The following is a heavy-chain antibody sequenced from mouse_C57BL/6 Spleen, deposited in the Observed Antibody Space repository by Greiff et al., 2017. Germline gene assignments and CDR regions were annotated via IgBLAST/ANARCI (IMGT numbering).Heavy chain of an antibody. CDR2: IYWDDDK. CDR3: ARIGSSPRYYAMDY. V-gene: IGHV8-12*01. CDR1: GFSLSTSGMG. Sequence: QVTLKESGPGILQSSQTLSLSCSFSGFSLSTSGMGVSWIRQPSGKGLEWLAHIYWDDDKCYNPSLKSRLTISKDTSRNQLFLMSTSVDTADTATYYCARIGSSPRYYAMDYWGQGTSVTVSS. D-gene: IGHD1-1*01. J-gene: IGHJ4*01.